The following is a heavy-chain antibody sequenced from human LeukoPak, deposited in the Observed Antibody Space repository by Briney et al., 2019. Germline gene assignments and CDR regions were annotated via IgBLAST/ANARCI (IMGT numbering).Heavy chain of an antibody. CDR1: GFTFSSYW. CDR3: TSGPHLINYYGDLPSDAFDI. CDR2: ISNDGDNT. D-gene: IGHD4-17*01. Sequence: GGSLRLSCGDAGFTFSSYWMHWVRQAPGEGLVWGSRISNDGDNTSYADSVKGRFTISRDNAKNTLYLQLNSLRVEDTAVYYCTSGPHLINYYGDLPSDAFDIWGQGTMVTVSS. V-gene: IGHV3-74*01. J-gene: IGHJ3*02.